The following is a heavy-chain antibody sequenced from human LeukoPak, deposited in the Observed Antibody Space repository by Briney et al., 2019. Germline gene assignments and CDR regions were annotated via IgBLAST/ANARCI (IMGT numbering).Heavy chain of an antibody. D-gene: IGHD3-3*01. CDR3: ARDRYDFWSGFSYYYYMDV. CDR1: GGSISSHY. Sequence: PSETLSLTCTVSGGSISSHYWSWIRQPPGKGLEWIGYIYYSGSTNYNPPLKSRVTISVDTSKNQFSLKLSSVTAADTAVYYCARDRYDFWSGFSYYYYMDVWGKGTTVTVSS. CDR2: IYYSGST. V-gene: IGHV4-59*11. J-gene: IGHJ6*03.